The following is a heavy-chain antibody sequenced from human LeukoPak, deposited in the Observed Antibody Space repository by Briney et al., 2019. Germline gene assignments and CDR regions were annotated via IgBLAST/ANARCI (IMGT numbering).Heavy chain of an antibody. V-gene: IGHV3-53*04. Sequence: GGSLRLSCAASGFTVSSNYMSWVRQAPGKGLEWGSVIYSGGSTYYADSVKGRFTISRHNSKNTLYLQMNSLRAEDTAVYYCARALTHCSGGSCYSGGYYGMDVWGQGTTVTVSS. CDR3: ARALTHCSGGSCYSGGYYGMDV. J-gene: IGHJ6*02. CDR2: IYSGGST. D-gene: IGHD2-15*01. CDR1: GFTVSSNY.